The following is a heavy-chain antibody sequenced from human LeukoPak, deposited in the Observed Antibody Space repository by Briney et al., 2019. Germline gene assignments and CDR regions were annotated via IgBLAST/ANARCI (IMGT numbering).Heavy chain of an antibody. CDR2: INHSGST. CDR1: GGSFSGYY. J-gene: IGHJ4*02. D-gene: IGHD6-13*01. Sequence: SETLSLTCAVYGGSFSGYYWSWIRQPPGKGLEWIGEINHSGSTYYNPSLKSRVTISVDTSKNQFSLKPSSVTAADTAVYYCATIAAAGIGGSGSDYWGQGTLVTVSS. V-gene: IGHV4-34*01. CDR3: ATIAAAGIGGSGSDY.